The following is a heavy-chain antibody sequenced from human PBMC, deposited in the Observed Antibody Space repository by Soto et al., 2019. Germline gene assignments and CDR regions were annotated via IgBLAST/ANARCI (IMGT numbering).Heavy chain of an antibody. Sequence: GGSLRLSCAASGFTFSNYWMSWVRQAPGKGLEWVANIKQDGTEKYYVDSVRGRFTISRDNAKNSLYLQMNSLRAEDTAVYYCARDWKATVTYADVFDIWGQGTMVTVSS. V-gene: IGHV3-7*01. J-gene: IGHJ3*02. CDR2: IKQDGTEK. CDR1: GFTFSNYW. D-gene: IGHD4-17*01. CDR3: ARDWKATVTYADVFDI.